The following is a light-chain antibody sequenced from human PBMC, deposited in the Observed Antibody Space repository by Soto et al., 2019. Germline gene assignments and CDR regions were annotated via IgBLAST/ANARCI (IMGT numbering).Light chain of an antibody. CDR2: GAS. J-gene: IGKJ5*01. Sequence: ETVLTQSPGTLSLSPGERATLSCRASQSVSRNNLVWYQQRPGQPPRLLIYGASTRATGLPARFSGTGSGTEFTLTINSLQAEDSAVYYCQQYYNWPRTFGQGTRLEIK. CDR3: QQYYNWPRT. V-gene: IGKV3-15*01. CDR1: QSVSRNN.